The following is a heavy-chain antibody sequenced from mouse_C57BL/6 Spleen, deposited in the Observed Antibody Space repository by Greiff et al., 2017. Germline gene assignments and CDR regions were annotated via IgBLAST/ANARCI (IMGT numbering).Heavy chain of an antibody. Sequence: EVMLVESGGGLVKPGGSLKLSCAASGFTFSSYAMSWVRQTPEKRLEWVATISDGGSYTYYPDNVKGRFTISRDNAKNNLYLQMSHLKSEDTAMYYCARSLDSSGYHDYWGQGTTLTVSS. D-gene: IGHD3-2*02. CDR1: GFTFSSYA. J-gene: IGHJ2*01. CDR2: ISDGGSYT. CDR3: ARSLDSSGYHDY. V-gene: IGHV5-4*03.